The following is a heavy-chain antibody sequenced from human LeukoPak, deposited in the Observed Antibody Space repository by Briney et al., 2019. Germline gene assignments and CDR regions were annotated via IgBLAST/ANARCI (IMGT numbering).Heavy chain of an antibody. CDR3: ARDLVVPAAMKNVRYFDWLLFPFDY. D-gene: IGHD3-9*01. CDR2: IYYSGST. J-gene: IGHJ4*02. V-gene: IGHV4-39*07. Sequence: KSSETLSLTCTASGGSISSSSYYWGWIRQPPGKGLEWIGSIYYSGSTYYNPSLKSRVTISVDTSKNQFSLKLSSVTAADTAVYYCARDLVVPAAMKNVRYFDWLLFPFDYWGQGTLVTVSS. CDR1: GGSISSSSYY.